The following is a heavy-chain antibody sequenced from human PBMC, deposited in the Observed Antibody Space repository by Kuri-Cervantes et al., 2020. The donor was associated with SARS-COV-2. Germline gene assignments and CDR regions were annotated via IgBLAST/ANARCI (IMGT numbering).Heavy chain of an antibody. Sequence: ASVKVSCKASGGTFSSYAISWVRQAPGQGLEWMGWINPNSGGTNYAQKFQGRVTMTRDTSISTAYMELSRLRSDDTAVYYCARSELSALYDFWSGYAGYWGQGTLVTVSS. CDR1: GGTFSSYA. CDR3: ARSELSALYDFWSGYAGY. V-gene: IGHV1-2*02. D-gene: IGHD3-3*01. J-gene: IGHJ4*02. CDR2: INPNSGGT.